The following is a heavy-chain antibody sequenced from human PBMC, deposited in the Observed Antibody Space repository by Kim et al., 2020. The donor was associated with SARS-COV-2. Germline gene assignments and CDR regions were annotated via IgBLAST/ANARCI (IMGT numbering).Heavy chain of an antibody. Sequence: ASVKVSCKASGYIFTDDFIHWVRQAPGQGLESMGWINPHSGDTYFDQKFQGRVTLTGDTSISTAYMEIRGLRSDDTALYFCAGAHSSDWDMNAFDVWGQG. CDR3: AGAHSSDWDMNAFDV. J-gene: IGHJ3*01. CDR1: GYIFTDDF. D-gene: IGHD2-21*02. V-gene: IGHV1-2*02. CDR2: INPHSGDT.